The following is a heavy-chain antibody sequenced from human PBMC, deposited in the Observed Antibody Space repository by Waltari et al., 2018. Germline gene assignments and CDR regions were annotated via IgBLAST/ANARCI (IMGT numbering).Heavy chain of an antibody. V-gene: IGHV2-5*02. CDR2: IYWDDDK. CDR3: AHILRGYSFRVHFDY. J-gene: IGHJ4*02. CDR1: GFSLSTSGVG. Sequence: QITLKESGPTLVKPTQTLTLTCTFSGFSLSTSGVGVGWIRQPPGKALEWLALIYWDDDKRYSPSLKSRLTITKDTSKNQVVLTMTNMDPVDTATYYCAHILRGYSFRVHFDYWGQGTLVTVSS. D-gene: IGHD5-18*01.